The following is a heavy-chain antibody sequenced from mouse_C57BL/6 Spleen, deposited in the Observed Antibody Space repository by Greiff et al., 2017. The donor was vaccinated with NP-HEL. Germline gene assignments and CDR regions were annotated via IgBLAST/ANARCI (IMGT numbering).Heavy chain of an antibody. CDR3: ARSNYGSPWGYFDV. D-gene: IGHD1-1*01. J-gene: IGHJ1*03. Sequence: QVQLQQPGTELVKPGASVKLSCKASGYTFTSYWMHWVKQRPGQGLEWIGNINPSNGGTNYNEKFKSKATLTVDKSSSTAYMPLSSLTSEDSAVYYCARSNYGSPWGYFDVWGTGTTVTVSS. CDR2: INPSNGGT. CDR1: GYTFTSYW. V-gene: IGHV1-53*01.